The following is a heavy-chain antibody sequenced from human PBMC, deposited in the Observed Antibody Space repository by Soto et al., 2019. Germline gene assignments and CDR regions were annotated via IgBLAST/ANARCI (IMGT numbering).Heavy chain of an antibody. Sequence: QVQLVQSGAEVKKPGSSVKVSCKASGGTFSSYAISWVRQAPGPGLEWMGGIIPIFGTANYAQKFQGRVTITAHESTSTAYMELISLRSEDTAVYYCARDLSSGTTHDDYWGQGTLVTVSS. CDR1: GGTFSSYA. CDR2: IIPIFGTA. V-gene: IGHV1-69*01. CDR3: ARDLSSGTTHDDY. D-gene: IGHD1-7*01. J-gene: IGHJ4*02.